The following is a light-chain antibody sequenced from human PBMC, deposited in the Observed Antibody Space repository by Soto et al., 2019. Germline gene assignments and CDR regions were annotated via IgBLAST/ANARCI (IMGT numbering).Light chain of an antibody. CDR1: SSDVGGYNY. CDR2: DVS. J-gene: IGLJ1*01. CDR3: SSYTYSITFYV. V-gene: IGLV2-14*01. Sequence: QSVLTQPASVSGSPGQSITISCTGTSSDVGGYNYVSWYQQHPGKAPKLMIYDVSNRPSGVSNRFSGSKSGNTASLTISGLQAEDVADYYCSSYTYSITFYVFGTGTMVTVL.